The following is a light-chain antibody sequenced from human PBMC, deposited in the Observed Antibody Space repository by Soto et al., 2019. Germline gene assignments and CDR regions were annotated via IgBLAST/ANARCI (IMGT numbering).Light chain of an antibody. CDR2: EVS. J-gene: IGLJ3*02. V-gene: IGLV2-14*01. CDR3: TSYTSSSTWV. CDR1: SSDVGGYKY. Sequence: QSALTQPASVSGSPGQSITISCTGTSSDVGGYKYVSWYQQHPGKAPKLMIYEVSNRPSGVSNRFSVSKSGNTASLTISGLQADDEADYYCTSYTSSSTWVFGGGTQLTVL.